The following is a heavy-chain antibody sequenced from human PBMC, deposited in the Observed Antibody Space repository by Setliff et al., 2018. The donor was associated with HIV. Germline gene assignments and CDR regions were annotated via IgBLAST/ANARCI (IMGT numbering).Heavy chain of an antibody. V-gene: IGHV5-51*01. Sequence: PGESLKISCKGSGYTFTDYYIGWVRQMPGKGLEWMGIIFPDDSDTTYSSSFQGQVTISADKSINTAYLQWGSLKASDTAMYYCARLGDSFDSSGYYYSAEYFQHWGQGTLVTVSS. J-gene: IGHJ1*01. D-gene: IGHD3-22*01. CDR1: GYTFTDYY. CDR3: ARLGDSFDSSGYYYSAEYFQH. CDR2: IFPDDSDT.